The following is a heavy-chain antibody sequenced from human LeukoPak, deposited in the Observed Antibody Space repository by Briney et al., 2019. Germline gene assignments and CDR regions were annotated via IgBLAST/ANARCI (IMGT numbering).Heavy chain of an antibody. CDR3: ARQPRFDQRDEGDWFDP. CDR1: GGSIRSSSYY. V-gene: IGHV4-39*01. D-gene: IGHD2-2*01. Sequence: SETRSLTCTVSGGSIRSSSYYWGWIRQPPGKGLEWIGRIYYSGSTYYNPSLKSRVTISVDTSKNQFSLKLSSVTAADTAVYYCARQPRFDQRDEGDWFDPWGQGTLVTVSS. J-gene: IGHJ5*02. CDR2: IYYSGST.